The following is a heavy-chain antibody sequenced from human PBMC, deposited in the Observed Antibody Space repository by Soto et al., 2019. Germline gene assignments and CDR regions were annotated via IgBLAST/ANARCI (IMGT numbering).Heavy chain of an antibody. CDR2: INSDGSST. CDR1: GFNFSRYW. J-gene: IGHJ6*02. Sequence: PGGSLRLSCAASGFNFSRYWVYWVRQAPGQGLVWVSCINSDGSSTGYADSVKGRFTISRDNAKNTLYLQMNSLRAEDTAVYYCALSWDARPVYGMDVWGQGTTVTVYS. V-gene: IGHV3-74*01. CDR3: ALSWDARPVYGMDV. D-gene: IGHD6-6*01.